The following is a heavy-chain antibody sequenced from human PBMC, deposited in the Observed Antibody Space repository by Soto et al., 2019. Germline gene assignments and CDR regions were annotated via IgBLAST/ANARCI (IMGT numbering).Heavy chain of an antibody. Sequence: SVKVSCKASGGTFSSYAISWVRQAPGQGLEWMGGIIPIFGTANYAQKFQGRVTITADESTSTAYMELSSLRSEDTAVYYCAKGSITIFGVVIIAGYHYYGMDVWGQGTTVTVSS. J-gene: IGHJ6*02. CDR2: IIPIFGTA. D-gene: IGHD3-3*01. CDR1: GGTFSSYA. CDR3: AKGSITIFGVVIIAGYHYYGMDV. V-gene: IGHV1-69*13.